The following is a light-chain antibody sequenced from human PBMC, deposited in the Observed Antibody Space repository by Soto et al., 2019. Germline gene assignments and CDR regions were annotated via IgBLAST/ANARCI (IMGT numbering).Light chain of an antibody. CDR3: CSYAGSYTYV. CDR1: SSDVGGYNY. CDR2: DVN. Sequence: QSVLTQPRSVSGSPGQSVTISCTGTSSDVGGYNYVSWYQQHPGKAPKPMIYDVNKRPSGVPDRFSGSKSGNTASLTISGLPAEDEADYYCCSYAGSYTYVFGTETKLTVL. V-gene: IGLV2-11*01. J-gene: IGLJ1*01.